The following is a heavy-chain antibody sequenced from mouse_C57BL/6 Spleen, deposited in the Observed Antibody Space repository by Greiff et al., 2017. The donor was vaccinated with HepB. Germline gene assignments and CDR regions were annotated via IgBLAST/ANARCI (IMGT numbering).Heavy chain of an antibody. D-gene: IGHD2-2*01. J-gene: IGHJ4*01. Sequence: QVQLQQSGAELARPGASVKLSCKASGYTFTSYGISWVKQRTGQGLEWIGEIYPRSGNTYYNEKFKGKATLTADKSSSTAYMELRSLTSEDSAVYFCARSRPSTMVTPYYAMDYWGQGTSVTVSS. V-gene: IGHV1-81*01. CDR2: IYPRSGNT. CDR1: GYTFTSYG. CDR3: ARSRPSTMVTPYYAMDY.